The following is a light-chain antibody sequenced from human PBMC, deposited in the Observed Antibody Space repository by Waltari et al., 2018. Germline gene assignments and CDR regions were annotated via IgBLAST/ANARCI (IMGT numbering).Light chain of an antibody. Sequence: QSALTQPRSVSGSPGQSVTISCTGTSSDGGGYNNVSWYQQHPGKAPKLMIYDVSKRPSGVPDRFSGSNSGNTASLTISGLQAEDEADYYCCSYAGSYTLGVFGGGTKLTVL. CDR3: CSYAGSYTLGV. V-gene: IGLV2-11*01. J-gene: IGLJ2*01. CDR1: SSDGGGYNN. CDR2: DVS.